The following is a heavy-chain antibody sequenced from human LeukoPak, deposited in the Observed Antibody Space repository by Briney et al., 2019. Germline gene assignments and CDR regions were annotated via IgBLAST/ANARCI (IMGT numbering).Heavy chain of an antibody. CDR1: GFTFSSYS. Sequence: GGSLRLSCVASGFTFSSYSMNWVRQAPGKGLEWVSSISSSSSYIYYADSVKGRFTISRDNAKNSLYLQMNSLRAEDTAVYYCARDNLAYGSGFYYRGQGTLVTVSS. CDR2: ISSSSSYI. V-gene: IGHV3-21*01. J-gene: IGHJ4*02. CDR3: ARDNLAYGSGFYY. D-gene: IGHD3-10*01.